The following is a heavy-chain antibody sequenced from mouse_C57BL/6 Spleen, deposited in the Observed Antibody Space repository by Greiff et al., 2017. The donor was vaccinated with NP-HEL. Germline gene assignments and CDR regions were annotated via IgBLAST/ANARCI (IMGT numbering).Heavy chain of an antibody. V-gene: IGHV5-17*01. J-gene: IGHJ3*01. Sequence: EVMLVESGGGLVKPGGSLKLSCAASGFTFSDYGMHWVRQAPEKGLEWVAYISSGSSTIYYADTVKGRFTISRDNAENTLFLQMTSLRSEDTAMYYWARPNWDWFAYWGQGTLVTVAA. CDR1: GFTFSDYG. D-gene: IGHD4-1*01. CDR3: ARPNWDWFAY. CDR2: ISSGSSTI.